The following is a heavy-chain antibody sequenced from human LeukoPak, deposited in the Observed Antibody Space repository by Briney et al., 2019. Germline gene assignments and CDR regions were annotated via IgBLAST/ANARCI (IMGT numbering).Heavy chain of an antibody. CDR3: ARGGLYSSGWYSFDY. CDR1: GYSFTSYW. D-gene: IGHD6-19*01. V-gene: IGHV5-51*01. CDR2: IYPGDSDT. J-gene: IGHJ4*02. Sequence: GESLQISCQGSGYSFTSYWIGWVRQMPGKGLEWMGIIYPGDSDTRYSPSFQGQVTISADKSISTAYLQWSSLKASDTAMYYCARGGLYSSGWYSFDYWGQGTLVTVSS.